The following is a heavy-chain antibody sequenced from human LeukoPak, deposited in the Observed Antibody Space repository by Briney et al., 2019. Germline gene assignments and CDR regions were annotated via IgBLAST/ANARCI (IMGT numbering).Heavy chain of an antibody. D-gene: IGHD2-15*01. CDR2: ISWDGGST. Sequence: GGSLRPSCAASGFTFYDYTMHWVRQAPGKGLEWVSLISWDGGSTYYADSVKGRFTISRDNAKNSLYLQMNSLRAEDTAVYSCARGADGVSSNSRGWFDPWGQGTLVTVSS. CDR1: GFTFYDYT. CDR3: ARGADGVSSNSRGWFDP. J-gene: IGHJ5*02. V-gene: IGHV3-43*01.